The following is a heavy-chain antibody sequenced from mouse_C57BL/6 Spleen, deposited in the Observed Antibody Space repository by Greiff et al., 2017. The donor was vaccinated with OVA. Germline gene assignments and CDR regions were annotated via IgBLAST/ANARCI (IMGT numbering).Heavy chain of an antibody. CDR2: INPNNGGT. D-gene: IGHD2-4*01. Sequence: VQLQQSGPELVKPGASVKISCKASGYTFTDYYMNWVKQSHGKSLEWIGDINPNNGGTSYNQKFKGKATLTVDKSSSTAYMELRSLTSEDSAVYYCARSYDYDAYWGQGTLVTVSA. V-gene: IGHV1-26*01. CDR3: ARSYDYDAY. J-gene: IGHJ3*01. CDR1: GYTFTDYY.